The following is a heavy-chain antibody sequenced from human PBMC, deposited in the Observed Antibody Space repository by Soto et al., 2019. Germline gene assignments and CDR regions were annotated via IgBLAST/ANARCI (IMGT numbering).Heavy chain of an antibody. CDR1: GLTFSSYA. CDR2: ISGSGGST. V-gene: IGHV3-23*01. CDR3: AKAPGYSYEIDY. J-gene: IGHJ4*02. D-gene: IGHD5-18*01. Sequence: GGSLRLSCAASGLTFSSYAMSWVRQAPGKGLEWVSAISGSGGSTYYADSVKGRFTISRDNSKNTLYLQMNSLRAEDTAVYYCAKAPGYSYEIDYWGQGTLVTVSS.